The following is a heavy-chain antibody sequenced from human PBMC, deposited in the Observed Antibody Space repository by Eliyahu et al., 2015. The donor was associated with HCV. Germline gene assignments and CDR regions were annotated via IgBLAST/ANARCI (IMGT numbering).Heavy chain of an antibody. CDR2: IYYSGST. Sequence: QVQLQESGPGLVKPSETLSLTCTVSGGSISSYYWSWIRQPPGKGLEWIGYIYYSGSTNSNPSLNSRVTISLDTSKNQFSLKLSSVTAADTAVYYCASGGGGIAVAGTGGWFDPWGQGTLVTVSS. V-gene: IGHV4-59*01. J-gene: IGHJ5*02. CDR1: GGSISSYY. D-gene: IGHD6-19*01. CDR3: ASGGGGIAVAGTGGWFDP.